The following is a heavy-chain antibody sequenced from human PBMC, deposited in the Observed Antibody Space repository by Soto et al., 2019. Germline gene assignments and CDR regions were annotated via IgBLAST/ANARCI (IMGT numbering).Heavy chain of an antibody. J-gene: IGHJ6*02. CDR1: GFTFSDDA. V-gene: IGHV3-30*01. D-gene: IGHD2-21*01. CDR2: ISSDGKNT. Sequence: GSLSLSCAASGFTFSDDAMHWVRQPPGKGLEWVAIISSDGKNTYYGDSVKGRFTISRDDSTSTLSLQMNGLRPEDTAVYFCARVHCTTELCAGIYFYYALDVWGQGTTVTVSS. CDR3: ARVHCTTELCAGIYFYYALDV.